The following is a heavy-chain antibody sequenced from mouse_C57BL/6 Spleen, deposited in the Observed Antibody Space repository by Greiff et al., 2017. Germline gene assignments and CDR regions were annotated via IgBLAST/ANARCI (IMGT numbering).Heavy chain of an antibody. J-gene: IGHJ2*01. CDR1: GYTFTSYW. D-gene: IGHD2-1*01. CDR2: IDPSDSYT. Sequence: VQLQQSGAELVMPGASVKLSCKASGYTFTSYWMHWVKQRPGQGLEWIGEIDPSDSYTNYNQKFKGKSTLTVDKSSSTAYMQLSSLTSEDSAVYYCARGGNYVGENYFDYWGQGTTLTVSS. CDR3: ARGGNYVGENYFDY. V-gene: IGHV1-69*01.